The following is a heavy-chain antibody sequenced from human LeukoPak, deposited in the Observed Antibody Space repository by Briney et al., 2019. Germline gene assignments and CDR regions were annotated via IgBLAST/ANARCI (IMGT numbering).Heavy chain of an antibody. CDR2: IYYSGST. V-gene: IGHV4-39*07. CDR3: ARDNYYYDSSCYPLDY. CDR1: GDSISSSSYY. Sequence: SETLSLTCTVSGDSISSSSYYWGWIRQPPGKGLEWTGSIYYSGSTYYNPSLKSRVTISVDTSKNQFSLKLSSVTAADTAVYYCARDNYYYDSSCYPLDYWGQGTLVTVSS. D-gene: IGHD3-22*01. J-gene: IGHJ4*02.